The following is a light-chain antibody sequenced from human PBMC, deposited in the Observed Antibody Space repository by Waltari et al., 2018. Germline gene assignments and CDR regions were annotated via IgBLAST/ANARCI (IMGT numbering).Light chain of an antibody. CDR2: DAS. V-gene: IGKV3-20*01. J-gene: IGKJ1*01. CDR3: QKYVNLPAT. Sequence: EIVLTQSPGTLSLSPGDKATLSCRASQSVGRFLAWYQKKPGQAPRLLIYDASTRASDIPDRFSGSGSGTDFSLTISRLEPEDFAVYFCQKYVNLPATFGQGTKVEIQ. CDR1: QSVGRF.